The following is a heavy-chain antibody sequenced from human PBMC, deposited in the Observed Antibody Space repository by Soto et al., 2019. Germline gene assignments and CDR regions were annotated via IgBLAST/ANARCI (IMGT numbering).Heavy chain of an antibody. D-gene: IGHD5-12*01. CDR1: GGSLSGYY. V-gene: IGHV4-34*01. CDR3: ARGQEGVVATH. CDR2: VKDGGHT. J-gene: IGHJ4*02. Sequence: QVQLQQWGAGLLKPSETLSLNCAVTGGSLSGYYWSWIRQPPGKGLEWIGEVKDGGHTNYSPPLRGRVTISSDTSNNQFSMRLNSVTAADKGVYYCARGQEGVVATHWDQGSLVTVSS.